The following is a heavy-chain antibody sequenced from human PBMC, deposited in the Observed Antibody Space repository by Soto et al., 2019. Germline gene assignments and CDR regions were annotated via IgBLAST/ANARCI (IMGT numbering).Heavy chain of an antibody. D-gene: IGHD6-13*01. V-gene: IGHV4-39*01. CDR2: IYYSGST. J-gene: IGHJ6*02. Sequence: QLQLQESGPGLVKPSETLSLTCTVSGGSISSSSYYWGWIRQPPGKGLEWIGSIYYSGSTYYNPSLKSRVTISVDTSKNQFSLKLSSVTAADTAVYYCARRIADYYYYGMDVWGQGTKVTV. CDR3: ARRIADYYYYGMDV. CDR1: GGSISSSSYY.